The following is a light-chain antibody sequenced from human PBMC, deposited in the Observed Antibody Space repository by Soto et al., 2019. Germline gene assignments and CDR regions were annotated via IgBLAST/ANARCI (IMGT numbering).Light chain of an antibody. J-gene: IGKJ3*01. CDR1: QGISSY. CDR2: AAS. CDR3: QQLNNYPT. V-gene: IGKV1-9*01. Sequence: DIHLTQSPSFLSAFLVDIVTITFRASQGISSYLAWYQQKPGKAPKLLIYAASTLQSGVPSRFSGSGSGTEFSLTISSLQPEDFATYYCQQLNNYPTFGPGTKVDIK.